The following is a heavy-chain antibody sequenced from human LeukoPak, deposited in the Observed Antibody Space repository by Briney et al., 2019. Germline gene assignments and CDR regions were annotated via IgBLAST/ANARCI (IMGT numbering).Heavy chain of an antibody. Sequence: PSETLSLTCTVSGGSISSSSYYWGWIRQPPGKGLEWIGNIYYSGRTYYNPSLKSRVTISADTPKHQFSLKLSSVTAADTAVYYCARGVTMIVVVIHDWYFDLWGRGTLVTVSS. CDR3: ARGVTMIVVVIHDWYFDL. D-gene: IGHD3-22*01. V-gene: IGHV4-39*01. J-gene: IGHJ2*01. CDR2: IYYSGRT. CDR1: GGSISSSSYY.